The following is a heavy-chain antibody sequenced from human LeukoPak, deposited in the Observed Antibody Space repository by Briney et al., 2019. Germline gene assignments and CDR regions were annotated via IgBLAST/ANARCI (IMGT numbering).Heavy chain of an antibody. V-gene: IGHV3-7*01. D-gene: IGHD2-15*01. CDR1: GFTFSSYW. J-gene: IGHJ6*02. CDR3: AGDIRTYSNYYYYYGMDV. Sequence: GGSLRLSCAASGFTFSSYWMSWVRQAPGKGLEWVANIKQDGSEKYYVDSVKGRFTISRDNAKNSLYPQMNSLRAEDTAVYYCAGDIRTYSNYYYYYGMDVWGQGTTVTVSS. CDR2: IKQDGSEK.